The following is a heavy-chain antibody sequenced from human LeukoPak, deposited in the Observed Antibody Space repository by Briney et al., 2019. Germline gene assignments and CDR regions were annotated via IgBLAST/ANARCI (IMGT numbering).Heavy chain of an antibody. D-gene: IGHD2-2*01. CDR1: GITLSNYG. CDR2: MSGSGGGT. CDR3: ARDLGCSTSSCRYNWFDP. V-gene: IGHV3-23*01. J-gene: IGHJ5*02. Sequence: GGSLRLSCAVSGITLSNYGMSWVRQAPGKGLEWVAGMSGSGGGTQYADSVRGRFTISRDNSDDTLYLQMNSLRAEDTAVYHCARDLGCSTSSCRYNWFDPWGQGTLVTVSS.